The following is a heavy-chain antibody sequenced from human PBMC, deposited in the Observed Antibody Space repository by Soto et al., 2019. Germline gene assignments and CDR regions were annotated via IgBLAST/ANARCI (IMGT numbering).Heavy chain of an antibody. CDR2: IKSKTDGGTT. J-gene: IGHJ6*02. CDR3: TTAVRYSSSWYYYYYGMDV. CDR1: GFTFSNAW. Sequence: GGSLRLSCAASGFTFSNAWMNWVRQAPGKGLEWVGRIKSKTDGGTTDYAAPVKGRFTISRVDSKNTLYLQMNSLKTEDTAVYYCTTAVRYSSSWYYYYYGMDVWGQGNTVTVSS. D-gene: IGHD6-13*01. V-gene: IGHV3-15*07.